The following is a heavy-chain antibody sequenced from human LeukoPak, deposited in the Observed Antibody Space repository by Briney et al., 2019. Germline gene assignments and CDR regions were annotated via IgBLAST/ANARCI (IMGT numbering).Heavy chain of an antibody. Sequence: SETLSLTCAVYGGSFSGYYWSWIRQPPGKGLEWIGEINHSGSTNYNPSLKSRVTISVDTSKNQFSLKLSSVTAADTAVYYCARSVHHPKYYYGSGSYLGTRRYYFDYWGQGTLVTVSS. V-gene: IGHV4-34*01. J-gene: IGHJ4*02. D-gene: IGHD3-10*01. CDR1: GGSFSGYY. CDR2: INHSGST. CDR3: ARSVHHPKYYYGSGSYLGTRRYYFDY.